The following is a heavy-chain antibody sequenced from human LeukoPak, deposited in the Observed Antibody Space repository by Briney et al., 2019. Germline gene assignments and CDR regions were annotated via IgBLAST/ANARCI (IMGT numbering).Heavy chain of an antibody. D-gene: IGHD3-10*01. V-gene: IGHV3-33*01. J-gene: IGHJ4*02. CDR2: IWNDGGNK. Sequence: PGRSLRLSCAASGFTFSIYGLHWVRQAPGKGLEWVAVIWNDGGNKYYADSVKGRFTISRDNSKNTLYLQMNSLRAEDTAVYSCARASGPFDYWGQGTLVTVSS. CDR3: ARASGPFDY. CDR1: GFTFSIYG.